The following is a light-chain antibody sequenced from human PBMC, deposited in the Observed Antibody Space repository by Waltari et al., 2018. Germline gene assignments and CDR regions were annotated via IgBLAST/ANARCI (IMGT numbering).Light chain of an antibody. CDR2: KAS. V-gene: IGKV1-5*03. Sequence: DIQMTQSPSTLSASVGDRVPITCRASQSISSWLAWYQPKPGKAPKLLIYKASSLESGVPSRFSGSGSGTEFTLTISSLQPDDFATYYCQQYNSYPWTFGQGTKVEIK. CDR3: QQYNSYPWT. J-gene: IGKJ1*01. CDR1: QSISSW.